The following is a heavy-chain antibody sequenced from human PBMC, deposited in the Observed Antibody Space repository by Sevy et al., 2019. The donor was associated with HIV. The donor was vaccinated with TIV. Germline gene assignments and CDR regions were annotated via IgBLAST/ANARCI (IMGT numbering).Heavy chain of an antibody. CDR3: ATSSGWALDY. CDR2: ISFSGNYI. D-gene: IGHD6-19*01. V-gene: IGHV3-21*01. Sequence: GGSLRLSCVASGINFKTYKINWVRQTPGKGLEWVSSISFSGNYIYYADFAKGRFTISRDNARNSLYLQMISLTAEDTAVYYCATSSGWALDYWGQGTLVTSPQ. J-gene: IGHJ4*02. CDR1: GINFKTYK.